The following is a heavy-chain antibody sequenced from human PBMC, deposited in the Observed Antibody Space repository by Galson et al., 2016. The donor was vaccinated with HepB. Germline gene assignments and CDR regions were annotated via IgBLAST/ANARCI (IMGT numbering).Heavy chain of an antibody. V-gene: IGHV3-11*01. CDR1: GFTFSYYY. D-gene: IGHD6-19*01. CDR3: ARMFPLYSSGWYVRGDGWFDS. Sequence: SLRLSCAASGFTFSYYYMSWIRQAPGKGLEWVSYISGDGRTINYADSVKGRFTISRGNDKNSLYLHMNSLTGEDTAVYYCARMFPLYSSGWYVRGDGWFDSWGQGTLVTVSS. J-gene: IGHJ5*01. CDR2: ISGDGRTI.